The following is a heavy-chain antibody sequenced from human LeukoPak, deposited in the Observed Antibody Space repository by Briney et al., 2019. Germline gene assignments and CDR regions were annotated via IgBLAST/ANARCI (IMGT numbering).Heavy chain of an antibody. J-gene: IGHJ6*02. V-gene: IGHV3-74*01. CDR3: ARGPSRLMDV. D-gene: IGHD6-25*01. CDR2: IKSDGSST. Sequence: GGSLRLSCAASGFTFSTYWMHWVRQAPGKGLVWVSRIKSDGSSTLYADSVKGRFTISRVNAKNTLYLQMNSLRAEDTAVYYCARGPSRLMDVWGQGTTATVSS. CDR1: GFTFSTYW.